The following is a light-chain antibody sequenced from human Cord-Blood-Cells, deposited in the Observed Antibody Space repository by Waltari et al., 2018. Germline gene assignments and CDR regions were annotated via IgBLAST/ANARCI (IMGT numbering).Light chain of an antibody. CDR2: KVS. J-gene: IGKJ3*01. CDR3: MQGTHWPFT. CDR1: QSLVHSDGNTY. V-gene: IGKV2-30*02. Sequence: DVVMTQSPLSLPVTLGQPASISCRSSQSLVHSDGNTYLNWLQQRPGQSPRRLIYKVSNRDSGVPDRVSGSGSGTDFTLKISRVEAEDVGVYYCMQGTHWPFTFGPGTKVDIK.